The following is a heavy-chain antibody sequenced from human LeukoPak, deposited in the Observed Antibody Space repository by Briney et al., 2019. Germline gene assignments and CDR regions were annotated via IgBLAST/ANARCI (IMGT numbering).Heavy chain of an antibody. CDR1: GFTFGDYE. Sequence: GGSLRLSCAASGFTFGDYEMNWVRQAPGKRLEWVSYISSSGRTTYYADSVKGRFTMSRDNSKSSLYLQMNSLGAEDTAVYFCAREAYSSGDSRIDYWGQGTLVTVSS. J-gene: IGHJ4*02. D-gene: IGHD6-19*01. CDR3: AREAYSSGDSRIDY. CDR2: ISSSGRTT. V-gene: IGHV3-48*03.